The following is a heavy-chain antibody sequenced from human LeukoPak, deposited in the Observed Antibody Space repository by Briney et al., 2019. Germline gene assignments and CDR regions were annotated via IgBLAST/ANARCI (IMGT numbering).Heavy chain of an antibody. J-gene: IGHJ4*02. CDR1: GHSFTSNW. D-gene: IGHD2-2*01. CDR2: IYPGDSDT. Sequence: GESLKISCKGSGHSFTSNWIGWVRQMPGKGLEWMGIIYPGDSDTRYSPSFQGQVTISADKSISTAYLQWSSLKASDTAMYYCATTLGYCSSTSCFNYWGQGTLVTVSS. CDR3: ATTLGYCSSTSCFNY. V-gene: IGHV5-51*01.